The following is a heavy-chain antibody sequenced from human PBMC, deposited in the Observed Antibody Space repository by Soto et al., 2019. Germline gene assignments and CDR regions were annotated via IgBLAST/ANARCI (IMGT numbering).Heavy chain of an antibody. Sequence: SETLSLTCAVSGGSIISGGYSWIWIRQPPGKGLEWIGYIYHSGSTYYNPSLKSRVTISVDRSKNQFSLKLSSVTAADTAVYYCARSYSQHYGKGGWFDPWGQGTLVTVSS. CDR1: GGSIISGGYS. V-gene: IGHV4-30-2*01. CDR2: IYHSGST. J-gene: IGHJ5*02. D-gene: IGHD4-17*01. CDR3: ARSYSQHYGKGGWFDP.